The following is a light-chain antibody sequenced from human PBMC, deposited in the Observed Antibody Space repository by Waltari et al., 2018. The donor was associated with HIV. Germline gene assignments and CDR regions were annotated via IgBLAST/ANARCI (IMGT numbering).Light chain of an antibody. CDR3: HQYTKYPRT. V-gene: IGKV1-5*03. CDR1: QNINTW. CDR2: QAS. J-gene: IGKJ1*01. Sequence: DIQLTQSPSTLSAYVGDRVTITCRASQNINTWLAWYHQKPGKVPKLLIYQASNLPSGVSARFSGSGSGTEFTLTINSLQPDDFGTYYCHQYTKYPRTFGQGTKVEI.